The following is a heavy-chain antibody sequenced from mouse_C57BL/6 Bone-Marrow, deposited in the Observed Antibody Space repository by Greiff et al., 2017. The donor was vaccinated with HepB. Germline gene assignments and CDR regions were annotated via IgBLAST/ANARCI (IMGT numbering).Heavy chain of an antibody. CDR1: GFNIKDDY. V-gene: IGHV14-4*01. J-gene: IGHJ2*01. CDR3: TDYYGSRDY. D-gene: IGHD1-1*01. Sequence: VQLMQSGAELVRPGASVKLSCTASGFNIKDDYMHWVKQRPEQGLEWIGWIDPENGDTEYASKFQGKATITADSSSNTAYLQLSSLTSEDTAVYYCTDYYGSRDYWGQGTTLTVSS. CDR2: IDPENGDT.